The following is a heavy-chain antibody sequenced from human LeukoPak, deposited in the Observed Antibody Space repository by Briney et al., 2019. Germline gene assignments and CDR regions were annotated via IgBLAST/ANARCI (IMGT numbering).Heavy chain of an antibody. J-gene: IGHJ4*02. CDR1: GFTFSDYY. CDR2: ISSSGSTI. V-gene: IGHV3-11*04. Sequence: GGSLRLSCAASGFTFSDYYMSWIRQAPGKGLEWVSHISSSGSTIYYADSVKGRFTISRDNAKNSLYLQMNSLRAEDTAVYYCARDSFMTCFDYWGQGTLVTVSS. CDR3: ARDSFMTCFDY.